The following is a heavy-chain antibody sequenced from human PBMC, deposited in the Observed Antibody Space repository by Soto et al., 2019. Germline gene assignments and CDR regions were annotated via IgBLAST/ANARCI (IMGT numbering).Heavy chain of an antibody. J-gene: IGHJ4*02. Sequence: ASVKVSCKASGYTFTSYAMHWVRQAPGQRLEWMGWINAGNGNTKYSQKFQGRVTITRDTSASTAYMELSSLRSEDTAVYYCARVIAALYYFDSWGQGTLVTVPQ. CDR3: ARVIAALYYFDS. V-gene: IGHV1-3*01. CDR1: GYTFTSYA. D-gene: IGHD3-16*02. CDR2: INAGNGNT.